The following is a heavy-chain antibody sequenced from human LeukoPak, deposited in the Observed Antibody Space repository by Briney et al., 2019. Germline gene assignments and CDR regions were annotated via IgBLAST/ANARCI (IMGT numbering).Heavy chain of an antibody. D-gene: IGHD3-10*01. CDR3: ARELNLVRAVSYNWFDP. J-gene: IGHJ5*02. CDR2: IYYSGST. CDR1: GGSISSYY. V-gene: IGHV4-59*12. Sequence: SETLSLTCTVSGGSISSYYWSWIRQPPGKGLEWIGYIYYSGSTNYNPSLKSRATISLDTSKNQFSLKLSSVTAADTAVYYCARELNLVRAVSYNWFDPWGQGTLVTVSS.